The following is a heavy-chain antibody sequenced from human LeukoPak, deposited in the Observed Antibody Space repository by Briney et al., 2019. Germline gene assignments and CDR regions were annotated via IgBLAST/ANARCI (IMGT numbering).Heavy chain of an antibody. CDR1: GASINSYR. V-gene: IGHV4-4*07. Sequence: PSETLSLTCNVSGASINSYRWSWIRQPAGKGPEWIGRIYPTGNTDYNPSLKTRVTMSTDLSKKQFSLRLRSVTAADTAVYYCARLKFYDSTGYSPGYYMDVWGKGTAVTVSS. CDR3: ARLKFYDSTGYSPGYYMDV. D-gene: IGHD3-22*01. J-gene: IGHJ6*03. CDR2: IYPTGNT.